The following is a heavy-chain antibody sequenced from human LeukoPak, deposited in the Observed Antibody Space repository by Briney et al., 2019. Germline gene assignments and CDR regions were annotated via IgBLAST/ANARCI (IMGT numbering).Heavy chain of an antibody. CDR3: ARTRTGYCSSTSGYTTNSDY. CDR2: IYTSGST. J-gene: IGHJ4*02. D-gene: IGHD2-2*02. V-gene: IGHV4-4*07. CDR1: GGSFSSYY. Sequence: SETLSLTCTVSGGSFSSYYWTWIRQPAGKGLEWIGRIYTSGSTNYNPSLKSRVTMSVDTSKNQFSLKLSSVTAADTAVCYCARTRTGYCSSTSGYTTNSDYWGQGTLVTVSS.